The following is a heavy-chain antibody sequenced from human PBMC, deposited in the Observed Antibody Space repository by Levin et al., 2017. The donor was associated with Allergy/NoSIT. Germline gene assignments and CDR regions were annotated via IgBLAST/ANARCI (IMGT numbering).Heavy chain of an antibody. CDR3: ARDRSIFGIGEIDY. J-gene: IGHJ4*02. D-gene: IGHD3-3*01. CDR1: AFTFTTYA. V-gene: IGHV3-30*04. CDR2: LSYDAARK. Sequence: GGSLRLSCAASAFTFTTYAMHWVRQAPGKGLEWVAVLSYDAARKYYADSVKGRFTISRDNSKSTLYLQMNSLGPEDTAVYYCARDRSIFGIGEIDYWGQGTLVTVSS.